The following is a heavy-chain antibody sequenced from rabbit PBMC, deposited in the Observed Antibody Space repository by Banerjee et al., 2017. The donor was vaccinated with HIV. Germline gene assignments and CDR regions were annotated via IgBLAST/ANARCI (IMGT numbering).Heavy chain of an antibody. CDR1: GFSFSSRFY. D-gene: IGHD4-1*01. Sequence: QSLEESGGGLVQPEGSLTLTCTASGFSFSSRFYMCWVRQAPGKGLEWIGCIYAGSSGITYYASWAKGRFTISITSSTTVTLQMTGLTVADTATYFCARDLHDSSVPFDLWGPGTLVTVS. CDR2: IYAGSSGIT. J-gene: IGHJ4*01. V-gene: IGHV1S40*01. CDR3: ARDLHDSSVPFDL.